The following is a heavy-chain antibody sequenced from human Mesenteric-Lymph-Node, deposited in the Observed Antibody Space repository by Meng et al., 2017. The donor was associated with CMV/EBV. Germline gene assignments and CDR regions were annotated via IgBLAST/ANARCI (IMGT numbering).Heavy chain of an antibody. V-gene: IGHV3-48*03. Sequence: LSLTCAASGLTFSSYEMNWVRQAPGKGLEWVSYISRSGSTIYYADSVKGRFTISRDNAKNSLYLQMNSLRAEDTAVYYCARSGYHYDSSGYSPVDSWGQGTLVTVSS. J-gene: IGHJ4*02. D-gene: IGHD3-22*01. CDR3: ARSGYHYDSSGYSPVDS. CDR1: GLTFSSYE. CDR2: ISRSGSTI.